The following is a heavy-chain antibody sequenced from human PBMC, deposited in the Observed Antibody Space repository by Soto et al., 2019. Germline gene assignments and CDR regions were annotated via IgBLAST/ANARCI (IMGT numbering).Heavy chain of an antibody. Sequence: GESLKISCKGSGYSFTNFWIGWVRQMPGKGLEWMGIIYPGDSDTRYSPSFQGQVTISADKSISITYVQWSSLKASDTAMYYCATGKGYCSSTRCLNAFDVWGQGTMVTVSS. J-gene: IGHJ3*01. V-gene: IGHV5-51*01. D-gene: IGHD2-2*01. CDR3: ATGKGYCSSTRCLNAFDV. CDR1: GYSFTNFW. CDR2: IYPGDSDT.